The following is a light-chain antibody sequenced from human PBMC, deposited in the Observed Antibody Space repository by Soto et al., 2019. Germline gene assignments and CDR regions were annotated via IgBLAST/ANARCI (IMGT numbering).Light chain of an antibody. CDR3: QQYSAWPLT. J-gene: IGKJ4*01. Sequence: EIVMTQSPAILSVSPGERATLFCRASQSVRSNFLAWYQHKPGQAPRLLIHGASTRATGVPARFSGSASEXXXXXXXXXLQSEDFAVYYCQQYSAWPLTFGGGTKVEIK. V-gene: IGKV3-15*01. CDR2: GAS. CDR1: QSVRSN.